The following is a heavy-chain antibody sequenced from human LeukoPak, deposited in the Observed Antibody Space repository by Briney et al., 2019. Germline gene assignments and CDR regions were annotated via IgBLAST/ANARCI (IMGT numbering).Heavy chain of an antibody. V-gene: IGHV4-4*07. CDR3: ARGTRIAAADTFYGMDV. D-gene: IGHD6-13*01. J-gene: IGHJ6*02. CDR1: GGSISSYY. CDR2: IYTSGST. Sequence: ETLSLTCTVSGGSISSYYWSWIRQPAGKGLEWIGRIYTSGSTNYNPSLKSRVTMSVDTSKNQFSLKLSSVTAADTAVYYCARGTRIAAADTFYGMDVWGQGTTVTVSS.